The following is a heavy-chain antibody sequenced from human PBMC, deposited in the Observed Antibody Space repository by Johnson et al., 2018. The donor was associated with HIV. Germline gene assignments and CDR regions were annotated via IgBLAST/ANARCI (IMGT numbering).Heavy chain of an antibody. J-gene: IGHJ3*02. CDR3: ARDKDYGANQAFDI. CDR1: EFILSDYY. Sequence: QVQLVESGGDLVKPGGSLRLSCGASEFILSDYYMSWIRQAPGKGLEWVAVISYDGSNKYYADSVKGRFTISRDNSKNTLYLQMNSLATEDTAVYYCARDKDYGANQAFDIWGQGTMVTVSS. CDR2: ISYDGSNK. V-gene: IGHV3-30*14. D-gene: IGHD4-17*01.